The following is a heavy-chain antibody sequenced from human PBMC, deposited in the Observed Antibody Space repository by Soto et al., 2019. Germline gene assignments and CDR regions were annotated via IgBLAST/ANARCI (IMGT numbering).Heavy chain of an antibody. CDR3: AKDSSGYPGGYFDY. J-gene: IGHJ4*02. CDR1: GFTFSSYA. Sequence: PAGSLRLSCAASGFTFSSYAMSWVRQAPGKGLEWVSAISGSGGSTYYADSVKGRFTISRDNSKNTLYLQMNSLRAEDTAVYYCAKDSSGYPGGYFDYWGQGTLVTAPQ. D-gene: IGHD3-22*01. CDR2: ISGSGGST. V-gene: IGHV3-23*01.